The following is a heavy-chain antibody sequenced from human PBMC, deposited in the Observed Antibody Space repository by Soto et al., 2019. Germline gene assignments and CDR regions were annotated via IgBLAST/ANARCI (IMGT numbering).Heavy chain of an antibody. D-gene: IGHD3-10*01. Sequence: PSETLSLTCTVSGGSISSGGYYWSWIRQHPGKGQEWIGYIYYSGSTYYNPSLKSRVTISVDTSKNQFSLKLSSVTAADTAVYYCARGVGSGAYYYYYMDVWGKGTTVTVSS. CDR3: ARGVGSGAYYYYYMDV. V-gene: IGHV4-31*03. J-gene: IGHJ6*03. CDR1: GGSISSGGYY. CDR2: IYYSGST.